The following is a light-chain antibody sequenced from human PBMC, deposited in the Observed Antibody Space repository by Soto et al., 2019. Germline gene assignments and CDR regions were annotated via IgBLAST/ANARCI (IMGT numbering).Light chain of an antibody. CDR1: SNDVWGYDL. CDR3: CSFAGGATFV. CDR2: EAT. Sequence: LTQPASVSGPPGQSITISCSGTSNDVWGYDLVSWYQQHPGKAPRLIIYEATKRPSGVSDRFSATKSGNTASLTISALQAEDEAYYSCCSFAGGATFVFGGGTKVTVL. J-gene: IGLJ2*01. V-gene: IGLV2-23*02.